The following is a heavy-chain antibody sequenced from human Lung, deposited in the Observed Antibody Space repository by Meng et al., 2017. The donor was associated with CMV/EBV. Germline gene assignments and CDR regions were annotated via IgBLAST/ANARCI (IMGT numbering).Heavy chain of an antibody. D-gene: IGHD2-2*01. J-gene: IGHJ6*02. V-gene: IGHV3-23*03. CDR1: GFSFSSYA. CDR2: IYSGGSDT. CDR3: AKVYTSTNWGYYYGMDV. Sequence: GESLKISCAASGFSFSSYAMNWVRQAPGRGLEWVSLIYSGGSDTYYVDSVKGRFTISRDDSKNTLYLQMHSLAADDTAIYYCAKVYTSTNWGYYYGMDVWXQGTXVTVYS.